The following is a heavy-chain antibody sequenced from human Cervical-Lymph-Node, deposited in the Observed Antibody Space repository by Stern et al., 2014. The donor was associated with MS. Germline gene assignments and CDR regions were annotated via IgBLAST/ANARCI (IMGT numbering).Heavy chain of an antibody. D-gene: IGHD4-11*01. J-gene: IGHJ6*02. CDR2: IIPILGIA. Sequence: QVQLVQSGAEVKKPGASVKLSCKASGGTFSSYTISWVRQAPGQGLEWMGTIIPILGIANSAQKFQGRVTITADKSTSTAYMELSSLRSEDTAVYYCARDRDETTRYGMDVWGQGTTVTVSS. CDR3: ARDRDETTRYGMDV. V-gene: IGHV1-69*09. CDR1: GGTFSSYT.